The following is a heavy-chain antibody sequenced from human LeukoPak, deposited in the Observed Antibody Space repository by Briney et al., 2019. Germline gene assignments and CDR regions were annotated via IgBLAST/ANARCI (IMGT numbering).Heavy chain of an antibody. J-gene: IGHJ5*02. CDR1: GYTFTSYD. D-gene: IGHD3-10*01. Sequence: ASVKVSCKASGYTFTSYDIDWVRQATGQGLEWLGWMNPNSGNTGYAQNFQGRVTMTRDTSIDTAYMELTSLRYEDTAVYYCARDYYGSKSSSFDPWGQGTLVTVSS. CDR3: ARDYYGSKSSSFDP. V-gene: IGHV1-8*01. CDR2: MNPNSGNT.